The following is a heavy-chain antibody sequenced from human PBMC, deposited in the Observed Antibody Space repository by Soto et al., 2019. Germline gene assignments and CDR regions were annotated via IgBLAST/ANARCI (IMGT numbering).Heavy chain of an antibody. D-gene: IGHD1-1*01. CDR3: ARNTIPPPHY. Sequence: EVQLLESGVGLVQPGGSLRLSCAASGFTFSNYAMSWVRQAPGKGLEWVSAISSSGDSPYYADSVKGRFTVSRDNSKNTLYLQMNSLRVEDTAIYYCARNTIPPPHYWGQGTLVTVSS. CDR1: GFTFSNYA. CDR2: ISSSGDSP. J-gene: IGHJ4*02. V-gene: IGHV3-23*01.